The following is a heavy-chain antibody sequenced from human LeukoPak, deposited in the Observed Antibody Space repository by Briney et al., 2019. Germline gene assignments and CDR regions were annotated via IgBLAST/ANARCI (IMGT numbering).Heavy chain of an antibody. Sequence: GSSVKVSCKASGGTFSSYAISWVRQAPGQGLEWMGGIIPIFGTANYAQKFQGRVTITTDESTSTAYMELSSLRSEDTAVYYCAREAYYYGSESPAMDVWGKGTTVTVSS. CDR2: IIPIFGTA. D-gene: IGHD3-10*01. CDR3: AREAYYYGSESPAMDV. CDR1: GGTFSSYA. V-gene: IGHV1-69*05. J-gene: IGHJ6*04.